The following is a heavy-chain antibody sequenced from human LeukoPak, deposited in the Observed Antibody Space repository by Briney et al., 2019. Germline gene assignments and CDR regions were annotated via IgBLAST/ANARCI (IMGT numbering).Heavy chain of an antibody. Sequence: GASVKVSCKASGYTFTGYYMHWVRQAPGQGLEWMGWINPNSGGTNYAQKFQGRVTITRNTSISTAYMELSSLRSEDTAVYYCARGYSSYDAFDIWGQGTMVTVSS. D-gene: IGHD6-19*01. J-gene: IGHJ3*02. V-gene: IGHV1-2*02. CDR2: INPNSGGT. CDR3: ARGYSSYDAFDI. CDR1: GYTFTGYY.